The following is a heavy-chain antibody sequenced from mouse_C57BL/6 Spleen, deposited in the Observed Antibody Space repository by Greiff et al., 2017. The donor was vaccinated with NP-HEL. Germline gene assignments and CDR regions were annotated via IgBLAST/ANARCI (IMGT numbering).Heavy chain of an antibody. D-gene: IGHD2-4*01. CDR3: ARSGDYDEAY. CDR1: GYTFTSYG. J-gene: IGHJ3*01. Sequence: QVQLKQSGAELARPGASVKLSCKASGYTFTSYGISWVKQRTGQGLEWIGEIYPRSGNTYYNEKFKGKATLTADKSSSTAYMELRSLTSEDSAVYFCARSGDYDEAYWGQGTLVTVSA. V-gene: IGHV1-81*01. CDR2: IYPRSGNT.